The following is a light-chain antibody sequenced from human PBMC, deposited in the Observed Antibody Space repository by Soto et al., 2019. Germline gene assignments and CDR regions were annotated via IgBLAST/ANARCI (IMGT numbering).Light chain of an antibody. CDR2: GNI. Sequence: QSVLTQPPSVSGAPGQRVTISCTGSSSNIGAGYDVHWYQQLPGTAPKLLIYGNINRPSGVPDRFSGSKSGTSASLAITGLQAGDEADYYCQSSDSSLRGSDVFGTGTKVTVL. CDR3: QSSDSSLRGSDV. V-gene: IGLV1-40*01. J-gene: IGLJ1*01. CDR1: SSNIGAGYD.